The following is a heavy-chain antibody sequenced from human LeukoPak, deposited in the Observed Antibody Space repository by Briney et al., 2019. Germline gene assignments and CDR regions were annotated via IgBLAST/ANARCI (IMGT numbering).Heavy chain of an antibody. Sequence: PSETLSLTCAVYGGSFSGYYWSWIRQPPGKGLKWIGEINHSGSTNYNPSLKSRVTISVDTSKNQFSLKLSSVTAADTAVYYCAREKRVAARRGGYFDYWGQGTLVTVSS. D-gene: IGHD6-6*01. J-gene: IGHJ4*02. CDR3: AREKRVAARRGGYFDY. CDR2: INHSGST. V-gene: IGHV4-34*01. CDR1: GGSFSGYY.